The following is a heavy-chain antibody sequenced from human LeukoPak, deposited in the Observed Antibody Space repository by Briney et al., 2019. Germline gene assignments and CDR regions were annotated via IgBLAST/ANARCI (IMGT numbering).Heavy chain of an antibody. CDR3: ARANDYGGKDWFDP. CDR2: INPNSGGT. D-gene: IGHD4-23*01. CDR1: GYTFTGYY. Sequence: GASVTVSCKASGYTFTGYYMHWVRQAPGQGLEWMGWINPNSGGTNYAQKFQGRVTMTRDTSISTAYMELSRLRSDDTAVYYCARANDYGGKDWFDPWGQGTLVTVSS. V-gene: IGHV1-2*02. J-gene: IGHJ5*02.